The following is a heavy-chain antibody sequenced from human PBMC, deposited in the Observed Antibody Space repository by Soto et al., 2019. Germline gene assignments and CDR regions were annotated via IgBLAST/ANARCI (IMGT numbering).Heavy chain of an antibody. Sequence: GGSLRLSCAASGFTFSSYGMHWVRQAPGKGLEWVAVISYDGSNKYYADSVKGRFTISRDNSKNTLYLQMNSLRAEDTAVYYCAKDANLSALFGAVIVAAGMDVWGQGTTVTVSS. CDR2: ISYDGSNK. V-gene: IGHV3-30*18. D-gene: IGHD3-3*01. CDR1: GFTFSSYG. J-gene: IGHJ6*02. CDR3: AKDANLSALFGAVIVAAGMDV.